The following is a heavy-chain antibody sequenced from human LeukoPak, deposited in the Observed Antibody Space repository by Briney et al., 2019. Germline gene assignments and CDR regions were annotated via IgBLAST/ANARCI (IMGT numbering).Heavy chain of an antibody. V-gene: IGHV1-2*02. CDR2: INPNSGGT. CDR3: ARGSSGSYYYYYGMDV. D-gene: IGHD1-26*01. CDR1: GYTFTGYY. J-gene: IGHJ6*02. Sequence: GASVKVSCKASGYTFTGYYMHWVRQAPGQGLEWMGWINPNSGGTNYAQKFQGRVTMTRDTSISTAYMELSRLRSDDTAVYYCARGSSGSYYYYYGMDVWGQGTTVTVSS.